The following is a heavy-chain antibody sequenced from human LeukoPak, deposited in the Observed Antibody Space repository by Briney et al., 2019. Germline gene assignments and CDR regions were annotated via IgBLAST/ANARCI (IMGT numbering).Heavy chain of an antibody. V-gene: IGHV1-2*02. CDR2: INPNSGGT. CDR1: GYTFTGYY. D-gene: IGHD2-15*01. CDR3: ARGYCSGGSCYCDY. J-gene: IGHJ4*02. Sequence: ASVKVSCKASGYTFTGYYMHWVRQAPGQGLEWMGWINPNSGGTNYAQKFQGRVTTTRDTSISTAYMELSRLRSDDTAVYYCARGYCSGGSCYCDYWGQGTLVTVSS.